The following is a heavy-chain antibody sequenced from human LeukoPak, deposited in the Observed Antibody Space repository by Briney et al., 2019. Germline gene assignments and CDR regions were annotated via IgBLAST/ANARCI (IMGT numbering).Heavy chain of an antibody. CDR1: GGSFSGYY. V-gene: IGHV4-34*01. CDR2: INHSGST. D-gene: IGHD5-18*01. CDR3: ARRPRGYSYGYNY. Sequence: SETLSLTCAVYGGSFSGYYWSWIRQPPGKGLEWIGEINHSGSTNCNPSLKSRATISVDTSKNQFSLKLSSVTAADTAVYYCARRPRGYSYGYNYWGQGTLVTVSS. J-gene: IGHJ4*02.